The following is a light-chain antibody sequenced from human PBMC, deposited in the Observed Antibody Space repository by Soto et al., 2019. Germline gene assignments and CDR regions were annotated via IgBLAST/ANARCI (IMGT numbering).Light chain of an antibody. CDR1: SSDVGGYNY. CDR2: EVS. Sequence: QSVLTQPASVSGSPGQSITISCTGTSSDVGGYNYVSWYQQHPGKAPKLMIYEVSNRPSGVSNRLSGSKSGNTASLTISGLQAEDEADYYCSSYTSSSTLYVFGTGTKVTVX. J-gene: IGLJ1*01. V-gene: IGLV2-14*01. CDR3: SSYTSSSTLYV.